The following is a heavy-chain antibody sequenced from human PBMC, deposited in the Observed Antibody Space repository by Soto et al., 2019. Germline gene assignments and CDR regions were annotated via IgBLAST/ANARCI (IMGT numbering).Heavy chain of an antibody. CDR1: GYTFTSYG. J-gene: IGHJ4*02. D-gene: IGHD4-17*01. CDR2: ISAYNGNT. V-gene: IGHV1-18*01. Sequence: QVQLVQSGAEVKKPGASVKVSCKASGYTFTSYGISWVRQAPGQGLEWMGWISAYNGNTNYAQKLQGRVTMTTDTSTSTAYMELRSLRSDDTAVYYCAGDAWGDPYGDGLYFDYWGQGTLVTVSS. CDR3: AGDAWGDPYGDGLYFDY.